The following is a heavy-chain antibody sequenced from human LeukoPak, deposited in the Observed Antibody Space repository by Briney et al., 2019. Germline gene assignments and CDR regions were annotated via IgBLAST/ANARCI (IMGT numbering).Heavy chain of an antibody. Sequence: SQTLSLTCTVSGGSLSSGSYYWSWIRQPAGKGLEWIGRIYTRGSTNYNPYLKSRVTISVDTSKNQFSLKLSSVTAADTAVYYCARIPPAYCGGDCYSGDDAFDIWGQGTMVTVSS. V-gene: IGHV4-61*02. CDR1: GGSLSSGSYY. CDR3: ARIPPAYCGGDCYSGDDAFDI. D-gene: IGHD2-21*01. CDR2: IYTRGST. J-gene: IGHJ3*02.